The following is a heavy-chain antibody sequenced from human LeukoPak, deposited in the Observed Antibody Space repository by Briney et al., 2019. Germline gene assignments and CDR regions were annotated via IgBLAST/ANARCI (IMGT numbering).Heavy chain of an antibody. J-gene: IGHJ4*02. CDR3: ARGVQTYYDFWSGSFFADY. V-gene: IGHV1-69*06. Sequence: SVKVSCKASGGTFSSYAISWVRQAPGQGLEWMGGIIPIFGTANYAQKFQGRVTITADKSTSTAYMELSSLRSEDTAVYYCARGVQTYYDFWSGSFFADYWGQGTLVTVSS. CDR2: IIPIFGTA. D-gene: IGHD3-3*01. CDR1: GGTFSSYA.